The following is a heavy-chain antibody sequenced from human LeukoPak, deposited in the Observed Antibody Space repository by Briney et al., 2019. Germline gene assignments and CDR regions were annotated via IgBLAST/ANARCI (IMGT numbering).Heavy chain of an antibody. J-gene: IGHJ4*02. CDR2: IRSESYAEIT. D-gene: IGHD5-24*01. CDR3: VRGYGWNYLPD. Sequence: PGWSLRLSCKGSGFIFADYAMTWVRQAPGKGLEWVGFIRSESYAEITDYGTAVKGRFTISRDDSRRIVYLQMNSLRTEDTAVYFCVRGYGWNYLPDWGQGILVTVSS. V-gene: IGHV3-49*04. CDR1: GFIFADYA.